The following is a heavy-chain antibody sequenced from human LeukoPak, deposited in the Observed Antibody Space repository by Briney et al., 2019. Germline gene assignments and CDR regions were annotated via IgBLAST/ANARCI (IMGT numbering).Heavy chain of an antibody. CDR2: ISYSGTT. CDR1: GDSINNNDYY. CDR3: AKDPPRGSYFDL. Sequence: PSETLSLTCTVSGDSINNNDYYWSWIRQPPGKGPEWIGSISYSGTTYYNPSLKSRVTISLHTSKNQFSLKLNSVTAADTAVYYCAKDPPRGSYFDLWGRGTLVTVSS. D-gene: IGHD3-10*01. J-gene: IGHJ2*01. V-gene: IGHV4-39*07.